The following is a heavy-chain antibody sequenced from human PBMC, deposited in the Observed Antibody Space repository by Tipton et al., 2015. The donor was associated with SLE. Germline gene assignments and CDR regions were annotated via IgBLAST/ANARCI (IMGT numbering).Heavy chain of an antibody. D-gene: IGHD3-3*01. CDR1: GDTFTGYY. Sequence: QVQLVQSGAEVKKPGASVRVSCRASGDTFTGYYMFWVRQAPGQGLEWMGGVIPIYGTANYAQKFQGRVTITSDESTRTAYMELRSLTSEDTAIYYCAREAVGSGFGAFDIWGQGTMFTVSS. CDR2: VIPIYGTA. J-gene: IGHJ3*02. V-gene: IGHV1-69*01. CDR3: AREAVGSGFGAFDI.